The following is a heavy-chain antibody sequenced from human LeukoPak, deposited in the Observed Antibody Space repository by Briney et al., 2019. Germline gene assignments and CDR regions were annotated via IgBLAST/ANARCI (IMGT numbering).Heavy chain of an antibody. J-gene: IGHJ4*02. CDR3: ARGEYMYGHDIDY. D-gene: IGHD2/OR15-2a*01. CDR1: GYTSTRYD. Sequence: ASLKVSCKASGYTSTRYDINWVRQASGHGLEWMGWMNPDNGNTGYAQKFKGRITMTSDNSISTFFMEVSSLRYEDTAVYFCARGEYMYGHDIDYWGQGTLVTVSS. V-gene: IGHV1-8*01. CDR2: MNPDNGNT.